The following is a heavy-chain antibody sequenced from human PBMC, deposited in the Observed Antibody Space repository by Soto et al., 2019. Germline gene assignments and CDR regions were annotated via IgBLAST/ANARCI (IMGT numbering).Heavy chain of an antibody. CDR2: FDPEDGET. Sequence: ASVKVSCKVSGYTLTELSMHWVRQAPGKGLEWMGGFDPEDGETIYAQKFQGRVTMTEDTSTDTAYMELSSLRSEDTAVYYCATVDMVRGVISPSDYHDILDVWGRGTSDTGSS. V-gene: IGHV1-24*01. CDR3: ATVDMVRGVISPSDYHDILDV. CDR1: GYTLTELS. J-gene: IGHJ6*02. D-gene: IGHD3-10*01.